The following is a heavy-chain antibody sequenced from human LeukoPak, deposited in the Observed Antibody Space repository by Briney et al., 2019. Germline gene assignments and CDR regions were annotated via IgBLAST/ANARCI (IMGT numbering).Heavy chain of an antibody. CDR3: AREAVRGATNTLNWFDP. CDR2: ISAYNGNT. CDR1: GYTFTGYY. D-gene: IGHD3-10*01. Sequence: GASVKVSCKASGYTFTGYYMHWVRQAPGQGLEWMGWISAYNGNTNYAQKLQGRVTMTTDTSTSTAYMELRSLRSDDTAVYYCAREAVRGATNTLNWFDPWGQGTLVTVSS. V-gene: IGHV1-18*04. J-gene: IGHJ5*02.